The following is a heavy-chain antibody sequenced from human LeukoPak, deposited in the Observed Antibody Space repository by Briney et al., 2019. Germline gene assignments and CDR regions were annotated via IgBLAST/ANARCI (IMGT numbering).Heavy chain of an antibody. CDR3: VRHGDLTMFRGVIDY. J-gene: IGHJ4*02. CDR2: IYYSGRT. V-gene: IGHV4-39*01. CDR1: GGSISSSSYY. Sequence: SEALSLTCTVSGGSISSSSYYWGWIRQPPGKGLEWIGSIYYSGRTNYNPSLKSRVTMSVDTSNNQFSLNLRSVTAADTAVYYCVRHGDLTMFRGVIDYWDQGTQVTVSS. D-gene: IGHD3-10*01.